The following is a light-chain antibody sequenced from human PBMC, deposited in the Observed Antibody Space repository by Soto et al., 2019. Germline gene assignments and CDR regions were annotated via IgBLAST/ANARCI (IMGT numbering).Light chain of an antibody. CDR1: SSDVGSYNL. Sequence: QSALTQPASVSGSPGQSITISCTGTSSDVGSYNLVSWYQQHPDKAPKLMIYEGSKRPSGVSNRFSGSKSGNTASLTISGLQAEDEADYYCCSYAGSSANWVFGGGTKLTVL. CDR2: EGS. CDR3: CSYAGSSANWV. V-gene: IGLV2-23*01. J-gene: IGLJ3*02.